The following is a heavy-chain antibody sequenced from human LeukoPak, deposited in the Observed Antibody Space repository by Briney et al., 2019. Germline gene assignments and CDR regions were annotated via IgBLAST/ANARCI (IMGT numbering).Heavy chain of an antibody. V-gene: IGHV3-30*18. CDR1: GFTFSSYG. CDR2: ISYDGSNK. D-gene: IGHD6-13*01. J-gene: IGHJ6*02. CDR3: AKRLSSSSWYLHYYGMDV. Sequence: GRSLRLSCAASGFTFSSYGMHWVRQAPGKGLEWVAVISYDGSNKYYADSVKGRFTISRDNSKNTLYLQMNSLRAEDTAVYYCAKRLSSSSWYLHYYGMDVWGQGTTVTVSS.